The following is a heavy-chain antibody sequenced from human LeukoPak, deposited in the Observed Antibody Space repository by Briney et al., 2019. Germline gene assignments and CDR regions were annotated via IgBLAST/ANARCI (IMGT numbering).Heavy chain of an antibody. CDR2: IRYDGSNK. CDR3: AKFEPDAILVVPAANY. V-gene: IGHV3-30*02. J-gene: IGHJ4*02. CDR1: GFTFSSYG. D-gene: IGHD2-2*01. Sequence: GGSLRLSCAASGFTFSSYGMHWVRQAPGKGLEWVAFIRYDGSNKYYADSVKGRFTISRDNSKNTLYLQMNSLRAEDTAVYYCAKFEPDAILVVPAANYWGQGTLVTVSS.